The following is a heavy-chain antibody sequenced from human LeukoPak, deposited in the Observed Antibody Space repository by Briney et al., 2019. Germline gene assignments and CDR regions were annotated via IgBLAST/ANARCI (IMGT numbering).Heavy chain of an antibody. CDR2: ISRSSSYI. V-gene: IGHV3-21*01. D-gene: IGHD3-10*01. J-gene: IGHJ3*02. CDR3: ARGRYYGSGTAHAFDI. CDR1: GFTFSSYS. Sequence: GGSLRLSCVAFGFTFSSYSMNWVRQAPGKGLEWVSSISRSSSYINYADSLKGRFTISRDNAKDSVYLQMNSLRAEDTAVYYCARGRYYGSGTAHAFDIWGQGTMVTVSS.